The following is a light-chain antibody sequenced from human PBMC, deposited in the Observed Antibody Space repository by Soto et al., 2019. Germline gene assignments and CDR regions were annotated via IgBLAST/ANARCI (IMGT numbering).Light chain of an antibody. CDR1: QSVSSN. CDR2: GAS. Sequence: EIVMAQSPATLSVSPGERATLSCRASQSVSSNLAWYQQKPGQAPRLHIYGASTRATGIPARFSGSGSGTEFTLTINSLQSEDFAVYCCQQYNNWPITFGQGTRLEIK. V-gene: IGKV3-15*01. CDR3: QQYNNWPIT. J-gene: IGKJ5*01.